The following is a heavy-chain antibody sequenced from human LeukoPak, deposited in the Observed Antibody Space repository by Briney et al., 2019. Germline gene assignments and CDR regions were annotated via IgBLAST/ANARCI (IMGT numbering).Heavy chain of an antibody. V-gene: IGHV4-39*01. CDR2: IYYSGST. CDR1: GGSISSSSYY. CDR3: ARRGIYCSSTSCFYYYYYMDV. J-gene: IGHJ6*03. Sequence: SEALSLTCTVSGGSISSSSYYWGWIRQPPGKGLEWIGSIYYSGSTYYNPSLKSRVTISVDTSKNQFSLKLSSVTAADTAVYYCARRGIYCSSTSCFYYYYYMDVWGKGTTVTVSS. D-gene: IGHD2-2*01.